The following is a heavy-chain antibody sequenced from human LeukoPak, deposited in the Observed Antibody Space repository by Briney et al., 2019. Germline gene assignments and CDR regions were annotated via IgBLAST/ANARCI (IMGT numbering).Heavy chain of an antibody. CDR2: INPNSGGT. CDR1: GYTFTDYY. D-gene: IGHD3-10*01. V-gene: IGHV1-2*02. CDR3: ARDEELYFDY. J-gene: IGHJ4*02. Sequence: GASVTVSCKASGYTFTDYYMHWVRQAPGQGLEWMGWINPNSGGTNYAQKFQGRVTMTRDTSISTAYMELSRLTSDDTALYYCARDEELYFDYWGQGTLVTVSS.